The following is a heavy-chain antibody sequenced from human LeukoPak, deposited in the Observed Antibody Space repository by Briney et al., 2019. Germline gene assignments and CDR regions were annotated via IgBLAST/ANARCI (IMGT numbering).Heavy chain of an antibody. CDR3: AKDFQFRGTDYYFDY. CDR2: ISWNSGSI. V-gene: IGHV3-9*03. Sequence: PGGSLRLSCATSGFTFSSYAMSWVRQAPGKGLEWVSGISWNSGSIGYADSVKGRFTISRDNAKNSLYLQMNSLRAEDMALYYCAKDFQFRGTDYYFDYWGQGTLVTVSS. D-gene: IGHD2-21*01. CDR1: GFTFSSYA. J-gene: IGHJ4*02.